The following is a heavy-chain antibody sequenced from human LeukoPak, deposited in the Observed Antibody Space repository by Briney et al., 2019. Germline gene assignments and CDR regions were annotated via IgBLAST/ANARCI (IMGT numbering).Heavy chain of an antibody. Sequence: SETLSLTCAVYGGSFSGYYWSWIRQPPGKGLEWIGEINHSGSTNYNPSLKSRVTMSIDTSKNQFSLKLRSVTAADTAVYYCAKNYDFWSGYYDMWGQGTMVTVSS. CDR3: AKNYDFWSGYYDM. J-gene: IGHJ3*02. V-gene: IGHV4-34*01. CDR2: INHSGST. D-gene: IGHD3-3*01. CDR1: GGSFSGYY.